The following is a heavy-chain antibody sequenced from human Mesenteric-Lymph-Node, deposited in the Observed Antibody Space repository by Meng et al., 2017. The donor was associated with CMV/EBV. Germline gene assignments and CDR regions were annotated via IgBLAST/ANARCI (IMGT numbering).Heavy chain of an antibody. CDR2: ISNSGDNT. Sequence: GESLKISCAASGFTFSNHAMSWVRQAPGKGLEWVSGISNSGDNTYYADSVKGRFTISRDNSKNTLYLHMNSLSAEDTAVYYCAKPMGIVVVPAAIFDYWGQGTLVTVSS. V-gene: IGHV3-23*01. CDR1: GFTFSNHA. D-gene: IGHD2-2*01. J-gene: IGHJ4*02. CDR3: AKPMGIVVVPAAIFDY.